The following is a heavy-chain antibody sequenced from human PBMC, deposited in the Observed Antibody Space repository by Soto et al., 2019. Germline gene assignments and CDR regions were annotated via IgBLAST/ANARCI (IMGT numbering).Heavy chain of an antibody. J-gene: IGHJ4*01. CDR3: GAQRGGGYFDS. CDR1: GVSVNDGGYY. V-gene: IGHV4-31*03. CDR2: IYHSGYS. Sequence: QVQLQESGPGRVKPSQTLSLTCTVSGVSVNDGGYYWNWIRQHPGRGLEYIGYIYHSGYSYSNPSLESRFTLSLETSKNPFPLAVPSVTAADPAGFFCGAQRGGGYFDSWGLGTLVTVSS. D-gene: IGHD3-16*01.